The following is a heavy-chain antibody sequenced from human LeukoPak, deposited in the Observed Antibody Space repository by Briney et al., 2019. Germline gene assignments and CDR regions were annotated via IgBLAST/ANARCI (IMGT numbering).Heavy chain of an antibody. CDR1: GGSISSYY. J-gene: IGHJ4*02. V-gene: IGHV4-4*07. Sequence: PSETLSLTCTVSGGSISSYYWSWIRQPAGKGLERIGRIYTSGSTNYNPSLKSRVTISVDTSKNQFSLKLSSVTAADTAVYYCARRGAHSKSVYFDYWGQGTLVTVSS. CDR3: ARRGAHSKSVYFDY. D-gene: IGHD4-11*01. CDR2: IYTSGST.